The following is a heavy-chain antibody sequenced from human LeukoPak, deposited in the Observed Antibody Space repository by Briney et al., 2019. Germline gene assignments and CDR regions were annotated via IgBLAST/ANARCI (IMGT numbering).Heavy chain of an antibody. J-gene: IGHJ6*03. Sequence: ASVKVSCKASGYTFTSYYMHWVRQAPGQGLEWMGIINPSGGSTSYAQKFQGRVTMTRDMSTSTVYMELSSLRSEDTAVYYCAREGSTRAYYYYMDVWGKGTTVTVSS. V-gene: IGHV1-46*01. CDR1: GYTFTSYY. CDR3: AREGSTRAYYYYMDV. CDR2: INPSGGST. D-gene: IGHD2-2*01.